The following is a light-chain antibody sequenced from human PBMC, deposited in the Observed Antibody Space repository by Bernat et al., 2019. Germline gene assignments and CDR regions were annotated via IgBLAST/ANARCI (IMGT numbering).Light chain of an antibody. V-gene: IGKV1-39*02. CDR2: YSS. J-gene: IGKJ4*01. CDR1: QDISRH. CDR3: QKGSSEPALT. Sequence: CRASQDISRHLNWYHQQPGKAPKLLIYYSSSLLGGVPSRFRGSGSGTEFTLSINSLQPEDFGTYYCQKGSSEPALTCGGRKKVE.